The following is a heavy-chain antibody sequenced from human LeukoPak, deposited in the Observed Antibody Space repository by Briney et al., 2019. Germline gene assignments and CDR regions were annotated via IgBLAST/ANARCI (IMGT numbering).Heavy chain of an antibody. CDR1: GFTFSSYA. CDR2: ISYDGSNK. CDR3: AKLWWVPTEGAFDI. D-gene: IGHD2-21*01. J-gene: IGHJ3*02. Sequence: PGGSLRLSCAASGFTFSSYAMHWVRQAPGKGLEWVAVISYDGSNKYYADSVKGRFTISRDNSKNTLYLQMNSLRAEDTAVYYCAKLWWVPTEGAFDIWGQGTMVTVSS. V-gene: IGHV3-30*04.